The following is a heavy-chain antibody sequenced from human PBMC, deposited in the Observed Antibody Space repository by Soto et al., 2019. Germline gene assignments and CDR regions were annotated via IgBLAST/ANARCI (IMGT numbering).Heavy chain of an antibody. D-gene: IGHD2-2*02. Sequence: SETLSLTCAVYGGSFSGYYWSWISQPPGKGLEWIGEINHSGSTNYNPSLKSRVTISVDTSKNQFTLKLSAVTAADTAVYYCARGRVGYCSSTSCYTVVDYYYYGMDVWGQGTTVTVSS. V-gene: IGHV4-34*01. CDR2: INHSGST. CDR3: ARGRVGYCSSTSCYTVVDYYYYGMDV. CDR1: GGSFSGYY. J-gene: IGHJ6*02.